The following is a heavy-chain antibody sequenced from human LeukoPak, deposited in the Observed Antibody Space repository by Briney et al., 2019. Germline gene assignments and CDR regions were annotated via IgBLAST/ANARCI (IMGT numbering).Heavy chain of an antibody. CDR1: GLTPSSCG. J-gene: IGHJ4*02. D-gene: IGHD6-13*01. CDR3: ARGQGVAAAAPGY. CDR2: ISGSGDGT. Sequence: GGSLRLSCAASGLTPSSCGMSWVRQAPGKGLEWVSAISGSGDGTYYADSVKGRFTISRDNAKNSLYLQMNSLRAEDTAVYYCARGQGVAAAAPGYWGQGTLVTVSS. V-gene: IGHV3-23*01.